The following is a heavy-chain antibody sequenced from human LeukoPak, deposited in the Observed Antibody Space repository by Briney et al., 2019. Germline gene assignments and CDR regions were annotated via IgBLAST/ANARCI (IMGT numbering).Heavy chain of an antibody. V-gene: IGHV3-30*02. CDR3: AKDLAIVVVKAFDAFDI. CDR2: IRYDGSNK. J-gene: IGHJ3*02. D-gene: IGHD3-22*01. Sequence: GGSLRLSCAASGFTFSSYGMHWVRQAPGKGLEWVAFIRYDGSNKYYADSVKGRFTISRDNSKNTLYLQMNSLRAEDTAVYYCAKDLAIVVVKAFDAFDIWGQGTMVTVSS. CDR1: GFTFSSYG.